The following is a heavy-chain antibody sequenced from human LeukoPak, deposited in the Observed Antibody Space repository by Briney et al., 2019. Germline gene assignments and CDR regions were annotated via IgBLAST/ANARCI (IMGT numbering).Heavy chain of an antibody. CDR3: ARESVVPAARQYNWFDP. Sequence: SETLSLTCAVYGGSFSGYYWSWIRQPPGKGLEWIGEINHSGSTNYNPSLKSRVTISVDTSKNQFSLKLSSVTAADTAVYHCARESVVPAARQYNWFDPWGQGTLVTVSS. J-gene: IGHJ5*02. CDR1: GGSFSGYY. CDR2: INHSGST. D-gene: IGHD2-2*01. V-gene: IGHV4-34*01.